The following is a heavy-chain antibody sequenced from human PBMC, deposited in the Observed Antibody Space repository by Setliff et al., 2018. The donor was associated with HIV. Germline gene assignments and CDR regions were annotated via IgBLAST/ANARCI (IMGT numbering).Heavy chain of an antibody. CDR3: VSPMRVSQAFDI. Sequence: GASVKVSCKASGYTFTSNFMHWVRQAPGQGLEWMGIINPTDDTTTYAQNFEGRVTMTRDTSTSTVFMELSSLRSEDTAMYYCVSPMRVSQAFDIWGQGTMVTVSS. CDR2: INPTDDTT. CDR1: GYTFTSNF. V-gene: IGHV1-46*01. J-gene: IGHJ3*02.